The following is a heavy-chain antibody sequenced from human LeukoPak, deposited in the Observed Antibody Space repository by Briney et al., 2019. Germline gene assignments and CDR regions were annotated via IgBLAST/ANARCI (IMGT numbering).Heavy chain of an antibody. V-gene: IGHV4-59*01. CDR2: MDDRGDS. CDR1: GDSMRSYY. CDR3: ARDSRYDSGWFDDGMDV. J-gene: IGHJ6*02. Sequence: PSETLSLTCTVSGDSMRSYYWSWIRQAPGKGLEWLGHMDDRGDSNYNPSLKGRGSISVDTSKNHFSLKLRSVTAADTAVYYCARDSRYDSGWFDDGMDVWGPGTTVTVSS. D-gene: IGHD6-13*01.